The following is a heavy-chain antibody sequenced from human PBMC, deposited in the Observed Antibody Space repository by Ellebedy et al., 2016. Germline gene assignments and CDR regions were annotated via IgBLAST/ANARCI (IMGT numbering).Heavy chain of an antibody. Sequence: GGSLRLSXAASGFTFSSYAMHWVRQAPGKGLEWVAVISYDGSNKYYADSVKGRFTISRDNSKNTLYLQMNSLRAEDTAVYYCAKAAPASIAARLLYYYYMDVWGKGTTVTVSS. J-gene: IGHJ6*03. CDR1: GFTFSSYA. V-gene: IGHV3-30-3*01. D-gene: IGHD6-6*01. CDR2: ISYDGSNK. CDR3: AKAAPASIAARLLYYYYMDV.